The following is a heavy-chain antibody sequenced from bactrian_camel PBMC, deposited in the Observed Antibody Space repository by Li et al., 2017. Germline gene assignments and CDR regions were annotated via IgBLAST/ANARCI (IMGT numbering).Heavy chain of an antibody. J-gene: IGHJ4*01. CDR1: GYTVTAYC. Sequence: VQLVESGGGSVQAGGSLTLSCLASGYTVTAYCMGWLRQGPEKELEGVATIVGTKITSYADSVKGRFTISKDNAKDTLYLQMNSLKPEDTAMYYCAADPSWRCGLASEYQIWGQGTQVTVS. CDR3: AADPSWRCGLASEYQI. CDR2: IVGTKIT. V-gene: IGHV3S1*01. D-gene: IGHD5*01.